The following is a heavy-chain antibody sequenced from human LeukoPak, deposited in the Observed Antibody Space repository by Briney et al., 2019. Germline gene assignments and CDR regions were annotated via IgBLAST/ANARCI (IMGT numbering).Heavy chain of an antibody. CDR2: INPNSGGT. CDR1: GYTFTGYY. J-gene: IGHJ4*02. D-gene: IGHD6-19*01. V-gene: IGHV1-2*02. Sequence: ASVKVSCKASGYTFTGYYMHWVRQAPGQGLEWMGWINPNSGGTNYAQKFQGRVTMTRDTSIDTVYIDMRSLRSDDTAVYYCARVWGSGWHFDYWGQGTLVTVSS. CDR3: ARVWGSGWHFDY.